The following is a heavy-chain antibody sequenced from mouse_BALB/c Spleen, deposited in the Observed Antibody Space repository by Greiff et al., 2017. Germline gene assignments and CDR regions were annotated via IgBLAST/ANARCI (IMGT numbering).Heavy chain of an antibody. J-gene: IGHJ4*01. Sequence: DVKLVESGGGLVKPGGSLKLSCAASGFAFSSYDMSWVRQTPEKRLEWVAYISSGGGSTYYPDTVKGRFTISRDNAKNTLYLQMSSLKSEDTAMYYCARHYYAMDYWGQGTSVTVSS. CDR3: ARHYYAMDY. V-gene: IGHV5-12-1*01. CDR1: GFAFSSYD. CDR2: ISSGGGST.